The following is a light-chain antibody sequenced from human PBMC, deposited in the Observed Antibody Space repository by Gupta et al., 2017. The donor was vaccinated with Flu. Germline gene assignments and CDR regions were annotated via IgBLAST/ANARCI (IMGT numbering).Light chain of an antibody. CDR2: GAS. CDR3: QHYDTSLLFT. J-gene: IGKJ3*01. Sequence: ETVLTQSPGTLSLSPGERATLSCRASQSVSSNFLAWYQQKPGQAPRLLIYGASSRATGIPDRFSGSGSGTDFTLTISRLEPEDFAIYYCQHYDTSLLFTFGPGTKVDAK. V-gene: IGKV3-20*01. CDR1: QSVSSNF.